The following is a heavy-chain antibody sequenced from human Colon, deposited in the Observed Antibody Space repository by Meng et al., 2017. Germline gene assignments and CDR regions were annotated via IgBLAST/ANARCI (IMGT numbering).Heavy chain of an antibody. V-gene: IGHV4-38-2*02. CDR2: IYHSGST. D-gene: IGHD3-22*01. CDR3: SREGHRLGMIVDGF. J-gene: IGHJ4*02. CDR1: GYSISSGYY. Sequence: SETLSLTCTVSGYSISSGYYWGWIRQPPGKGLEWMGSIYHSGSTYYNPSLKSRVTISVDTSKNQFSLKLSSVTAADTAVYYCSREGHRLGMIVDGFWGRGTLVTVSS.